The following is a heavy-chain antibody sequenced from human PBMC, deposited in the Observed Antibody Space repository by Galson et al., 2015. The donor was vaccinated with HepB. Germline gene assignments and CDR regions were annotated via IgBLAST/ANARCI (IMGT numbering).Heavy chain of an antibody. CDR3: ERARRVQRGVVRVGYDYFDN. D-gene: IGHD3-3*01. Sequence: DTLSLTRTVSGYSISSGYYWGSIRQPPGRGLEWIGRIYHSGSTYYNPSLKSRVTIAVDTSKNQFSLKLSSETAADTAVYYCERARRVQRGVVRVGYDYFDNWGQGTMVTVSS. V-gene: IGHV4-38-2*02. CDR1: GYSISSGYY. CDR2: IYHSGST. J-gene: IGHJ4*02.